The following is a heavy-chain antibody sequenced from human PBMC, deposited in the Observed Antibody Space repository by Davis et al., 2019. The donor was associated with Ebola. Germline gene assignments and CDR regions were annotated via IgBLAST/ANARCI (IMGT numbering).Heavy chain of an antibody. J-gene: IGHJ4*02. D-gene: IGHD3-10*01. V-gene: IGHV3-23*01. CDR2: ISGSGGST. CDR1: VITFSSYA. Sequence: GESLKISCTDSVITFSSYAMTWVRQAPGKGLEWVSAISGSGGSTYYADSVKGRFTISRDNSKNSLYLQMNSLRAEDTAVYYCAKDFLTKRITMVRGVIPFDYWGQGTLVTVSS. CDR3: AKDFLTKRITMVRGVIPFDY.